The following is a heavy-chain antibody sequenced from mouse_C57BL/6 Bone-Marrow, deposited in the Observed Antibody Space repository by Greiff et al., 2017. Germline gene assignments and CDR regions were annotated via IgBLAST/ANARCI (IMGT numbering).Heavy chain of an antibody. V-gene: IGHV14-4*01. CDR3: TTPIYYDRRGAMDY. J-gene: IGHJ4*01. D-gene: IGHD2-4*01. CDR1: GFNIKDDY. CDR2: IDPENGDT. Sequence: VQLQQSGAELVRPGASVKLSCTASGFNIKDDYMHWVKQRPEQGLEWIGWIDPENGDTEYASKFQGKATITADTSSNTAYLQLSSLTSEDTAVYYCTTPIYYDRRGAMDYWGQGTSVTVSS.